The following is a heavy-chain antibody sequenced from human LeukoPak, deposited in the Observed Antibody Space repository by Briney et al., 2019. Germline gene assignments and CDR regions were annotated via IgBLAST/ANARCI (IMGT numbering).Heavy chain of an antibody. CDR3: AKSLPLLWWNPMGAFDY. V-gene: IGHV3-30*18. D-gene: IGHD2-21*01. CDR1: GFTFSSYG. J-gene: IGHJ4*02. CDR2: ISYDGSNK. Sequence: PGRSLRLSCAASGFTFSSYGMHWVRQAPGKGLEWVAVISYDGSNKYYADSVKGRFTISRDNSKNTLYLQMNSLRAEDTAVYYCAKSLPLLWWNPMGAFDYWGQGTLVTVSS.